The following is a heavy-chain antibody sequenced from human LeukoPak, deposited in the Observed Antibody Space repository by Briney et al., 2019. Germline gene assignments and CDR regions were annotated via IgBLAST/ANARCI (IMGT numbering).Heavy chain of an antibody. V-gene: IGHV3-49*04. J-gene: IGHJ4*02. Sequence: PGGSLRLSCTATGFTFGDYAMNWVRQAPGKGLEWVGFIRSKVYGGTAEYAASVNGRFTISRDDSKSIAYLQMNSLKTEDTAVYYCTRNLDLVVVVAAHDYWGQGTLVTVSS. CDR3: TRNLDLVVVVAAHDY. CDR2: IRSKVYGGTA. CDR1: GFTFGDYA. D-gene: IGHD2-15*01.